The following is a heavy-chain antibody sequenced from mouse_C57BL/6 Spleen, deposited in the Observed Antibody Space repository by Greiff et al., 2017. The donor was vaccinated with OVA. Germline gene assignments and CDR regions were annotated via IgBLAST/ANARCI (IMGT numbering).Heavy chain of an antibody. Sequence: VQLQQSGAELVRPGTSVKVSCKASGYAFTNYLIEWVKQRPGQGLEWIGVINPGSGGTNYNEKFKGKATLTADKSSSTAYMQLSSLTSEDSAVYFCARLGFITTVVARDYWGQGTTLTVSS. J-gene: IGHJ2*01. V-gene: IGHV1-54*01. CDR3: ARLGFITTVVARDY. CDR1: GYAFTNYL. D-gene: IGHD1-1*01. CDR2: INPGSGGT.